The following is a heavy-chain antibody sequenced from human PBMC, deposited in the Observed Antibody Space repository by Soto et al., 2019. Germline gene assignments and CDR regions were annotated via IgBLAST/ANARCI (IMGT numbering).Heavy chain of an antibody. CDR3: SGAESPDKAYFSFX. CDR2: IGNQSYQETT. Sequence: PGGSLRLSFTGSGFPFDDCAINWVRQGPGKGLEGVVVIGNQSYQETTEDAAAVRGRFTISRDTSNGIAYLQMNRLNIEESAVYYCSGAESPDKAYFSFXWGQGTPFTVSX. V-gene: IGHV3-49*04. CDR1: GFPFDDCA. J-gene: IGHJ4*02. D-gene: IGHD1-26*01.